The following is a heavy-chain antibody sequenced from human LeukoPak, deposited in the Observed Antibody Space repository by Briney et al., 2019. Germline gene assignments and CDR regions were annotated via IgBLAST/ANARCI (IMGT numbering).Heavy chain of an antibody. CDR3: AGTYWSGYYFFSLNYYGMDV. CDR2: ISSSGSTI. CDR1: GFTFSGYY. Sequence: PGGSLRLSCAASGFTFSGYYMSWIRQAPGKGLEWVSYISSSGSTIYYADSVKGRFTISRDNAKNSLYLQMNSLRAEDTAVYYCAGTYWSGYYFFSLNYYGMDVWGQGTTVTVSS. V-gene: IGHV3-11*01. J-gene: IGHJ6*02. D-gene: IGHD3-3*01.